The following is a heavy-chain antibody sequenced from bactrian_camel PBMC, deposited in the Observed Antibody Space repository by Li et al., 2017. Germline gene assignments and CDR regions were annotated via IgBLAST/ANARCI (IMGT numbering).Heavy chain of an antibody. Sequence: QLVESGGSLVQPGGSLRLSCVASRFTFSSYWLYWVRQAPGKGLEWVSTINNGGGTTVYADSVKGRFTISRDNTKNMVYLQMDNLKVEDTANYYCVRDPYIATNKREVPSFLYWGQGTQVTVS. V-gene: IGHV3S1*01. J-gene: IGHJ4*01. D-gene: IGHD4*01. CDR3: VRDPYIATNKREVPSFLY. CDR1: RFTFSSYW. CDR2: INNGGGTT.